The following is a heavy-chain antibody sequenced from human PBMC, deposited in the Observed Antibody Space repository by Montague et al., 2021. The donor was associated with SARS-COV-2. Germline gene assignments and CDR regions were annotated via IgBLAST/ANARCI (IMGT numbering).Heavy chain of an antibody. CDR2: MHYTGST. Sequence: SETLSLTCTVSGGSITSSSYYWGWIRQPPGKGLEWIGCMHYTGSTYYNPSLKSRVTISVDTSKNQYSLKLTSVTAADTAVYYCARDGLCGSSEPFDFWGQGTLVTVSS. V-gene: IGHV4-39*02. J-gene: IGHJ4*02. CDR3: ARDGLCGSSEPFDF. D-gene: IGHD2-15*01. CDR1: GGSITSSSYY.